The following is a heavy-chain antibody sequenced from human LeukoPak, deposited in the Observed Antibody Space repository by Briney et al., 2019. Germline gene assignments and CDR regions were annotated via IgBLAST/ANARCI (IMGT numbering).Heavy chain of an antibody. Sequence: PSETLSLTCAVSGGSISSGGYSWSWIRQPPGKGLEWSGYIYHSGSTYYNPSLKSRVTISVDRSKNQFSLKLSSVTAADTAVYYCASITMVRGVRSLDYWGQGTLVTVSS. CDR1: GGSISSGGYS. V-gene: IGHV4-30-2*01. J-gene: IGHJ4*02. CDR3: ASITMVRGVRSLDY. CDR2: IYHSGST. D-gene: IGHD3-10*01.